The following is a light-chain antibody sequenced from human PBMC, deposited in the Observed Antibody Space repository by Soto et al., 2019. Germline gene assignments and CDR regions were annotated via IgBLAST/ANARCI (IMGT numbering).Light chain of an antibody. Sequence: EIVLTQSPGTLSLSPGERATLSCRASQSVSSSYLAWYQQKPGQAPRLLIYGASSRATGIPDRFSGSGSGTDFTLTISRLEPEDFAVYYCQQYGYTFGQGTQVDSK. CDR1: QSVSSSY. CDR3: QQYGYT. J-gene: IGKJ2*01. CDR2: GAS. V-gene: IGKV3-20*01.